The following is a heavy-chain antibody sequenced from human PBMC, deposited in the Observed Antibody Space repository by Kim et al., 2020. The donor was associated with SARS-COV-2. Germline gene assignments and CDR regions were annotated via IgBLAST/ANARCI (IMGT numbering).Heavy chain of an antibody. CDR1: GFTFSSYA. J-gene: IGHJ6*02. Sequence: GGSLRLSCAASGFTFSSYAMSWVRQAPGKGLEWVSAISGSGGSTYYADSVKGRFTISRDNSKNTLYLQMNSLRAEDTAVYYCATFLLRNHGMDVWGQGTTVTVSS. V-gene: IGHV3-23*01. CDR3: ATFLLRNHGMDV. CDR2: ISGSGGST.